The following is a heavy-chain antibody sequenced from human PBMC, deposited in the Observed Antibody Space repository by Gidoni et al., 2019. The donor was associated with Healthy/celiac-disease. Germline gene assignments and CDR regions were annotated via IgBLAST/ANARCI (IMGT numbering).Heavy chain of an antibody. CDR1: GGTFSSYA. Sequence: QVQLVQSGAAVKKPGSSVKVSCKASGGTFSSYATSWVRQAPGQGLEWMGGIIPIFGTADYAQKFQGRVTITADESTSTAYMELSSLRSEDTAVYYCATLTVGYCSGGSCYGGYYGMDVWGQGTTVTVSS. V-gene: IGHV1-69*01. CDR2: IIPIFGTA. D-gene: IGHD2-15*01. CDR3: ATLTVGYCSGGSCYGGYYGMDV. J-gene: IGHJ6*02.